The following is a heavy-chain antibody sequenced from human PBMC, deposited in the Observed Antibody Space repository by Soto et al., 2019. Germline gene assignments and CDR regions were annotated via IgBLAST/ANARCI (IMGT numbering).Heavy chain of an antibody. J-gene: IGHJ4*02. V-gene: IGHV3-21*01. Sequence: LRLSCVASGFALTTYTMNWVRQGPGTGLEWVSSINGRSNYKYYSDSVKGRFTVSRDNAQNSLFLQMSRLGPEDTAVYYCVREDGVVGASSAFDSWGQGTLVTVSS. CDR3: VREDGVVGASSAFDS. CDR1: GFALTTYT. D-gene: IGHD1-26*01. CDR2: INGRSNYK.